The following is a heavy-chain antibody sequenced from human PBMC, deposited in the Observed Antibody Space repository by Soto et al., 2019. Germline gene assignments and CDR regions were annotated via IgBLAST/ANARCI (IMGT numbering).Heavy chain of an antibody. CDR2: ISTSGNV. V-gene: IGHV4-4*07. J-gene: IGHJ4*02. Sequence: SETLSLTCTVSGGSLTKYYWSWIRQSAGKGLEWIGRISTSGNVVSKASLMSRLTMSVDTSKNQFSLRLTSVTAADTAVYYCARDNNDFWSLYPLAFDYWGQGVLVTVSS. CDR3: ARDNNDFWSLYPLAFDY. D-gene: IGHD3-3*01. CDR1: GGSLTKYY.